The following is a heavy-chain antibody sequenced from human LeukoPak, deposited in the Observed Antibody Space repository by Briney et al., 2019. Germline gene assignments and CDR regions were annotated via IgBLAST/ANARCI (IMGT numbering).Heavy chain of an antibody. CDR3: TRAPYSSGWYTVDF. CDR2: ISMSSTYI. V-gene: IGHV3-21*01. D-gene: IGHD6-19*01. Sequence: PGGSLRLSCAASGFTFSSNAMNWVRQAPGKGLEWVSSISMSSTYIYYADSVKGRFTISRDNAKNSLYLQMDSLRDEDTAVYYCTRAPYSSGWYTVDFWGQGTLVTVSS. J-gene: IGHJ4*02. CDR1: GFTFSSNA.